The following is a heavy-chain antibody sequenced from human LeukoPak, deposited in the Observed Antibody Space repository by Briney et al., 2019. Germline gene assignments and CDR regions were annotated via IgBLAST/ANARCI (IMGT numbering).Heavy chain of an antibody. J-gene: IGHJ1*01. D-gene: IGHD2-21*02. V-gene: IGHV1-46*03. CDR1: GYTFTSYC. Sequence: ASVKVSCKGSGYTFTSYCMHWVRQAPGQGLEWMGIVNPSGGSTNYAQKFQGRVTMTRDMSTSTVYMELSSLRSDDTAVYYCATVVTTISAEYFQHWGQGTLVTVSS. CDR3: ATVVTTISAEYFQH. CDR2: VNPSGGST.